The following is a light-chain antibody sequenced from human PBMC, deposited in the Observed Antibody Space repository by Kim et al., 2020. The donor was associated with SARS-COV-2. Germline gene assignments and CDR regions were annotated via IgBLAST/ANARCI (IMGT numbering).Light chain of an antibody. J-gene: IGLJ1*01. CDR2: GDN. CDR3: QSYDNNWSTSV. Sequence: QSVLTQPPSVSGTPGQRVTISCTGSSSNIGAPYDVHWYRQLPGTAPKLLIYGDNIRPSGVPDRFSGSKSGTSASPTITGLQADDAADYYCQSYDNNWSTSVFGSGTQLTVL. CDR1: SSNIGAPYD. V-gene: IGLV1-40*01.